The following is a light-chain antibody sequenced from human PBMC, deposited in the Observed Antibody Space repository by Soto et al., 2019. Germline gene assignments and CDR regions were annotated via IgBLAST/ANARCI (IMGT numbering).Light chain of an antibody. V-gene: IGLV2-14*01. CDR2: EVT. CDR3: SSYTSTSTLV. Sequence: QSALTQPASVSGSPGQSITISCTGTSSDIGGYNYVSWYQQHPGKAPKLMIYEVTNRPSGVSTRFSGSKSGNSASPTISGLQTEDEADYYCSSYTSTSTLVFGTGTKLTVL. CDR1: SSDIGGYNY. J-gene: IGLJ1*01.